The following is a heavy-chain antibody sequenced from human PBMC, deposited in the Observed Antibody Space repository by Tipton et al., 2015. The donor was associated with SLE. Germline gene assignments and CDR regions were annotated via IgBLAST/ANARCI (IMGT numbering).Heavy chain of an antibody. D-gene: IGHD3-3*01. V-gene: IGHV3-48*03. Sequence: GSLRLSCAASGFTFSSYEFNWVRQAPGKGLEWVSSISSSGSTISYADSVEGRFTISRDNAKNSLFLQMNSLRAEDTAVYYCARERSGTIFGVVTNWFDPWGQGTLVTVSS. CDR1: GFTFSSYE. CDR3: ARERSGTIFGVVTNWFDP. CDR2: ISSSGSTI. J-gene: IGHJ5*02.